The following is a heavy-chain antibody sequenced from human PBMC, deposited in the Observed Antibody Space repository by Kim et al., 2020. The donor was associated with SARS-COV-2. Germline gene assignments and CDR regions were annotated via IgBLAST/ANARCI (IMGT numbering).Heavy chain of an antibody. CDR2: IKEDGSDK. CDR1: GFTFNSYW. Sequence: GGSLRLSCAASGFTFNSYWMSWVRQAPGKGLEWVANIKEDGSDKHYVESVKGRFTISRDNAKNSLYLQMDSLRVEDTAVYFCARGRVWFGEVPIWGQGT. CDR3: ARGRVWFGEVPI. D-gene: IGHD3-10*01. V-gene: IGHV3-7*01. J-gene: IGHJ4*02.